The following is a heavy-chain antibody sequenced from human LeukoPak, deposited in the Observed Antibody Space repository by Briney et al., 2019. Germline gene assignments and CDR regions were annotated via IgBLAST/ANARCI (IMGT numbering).Heavy chain of an antibody. CDR2: ISAYNGNT. CDR1: GYTFTNYG. CDR3: ARTYCSTTGCYRKDY. D-gene: IGHD2-2*01. Sequence: ASVKVSCKASGYTFTNYGISWVRQAPGQGLEWMGWISAYNGNTNYAQKLQGRVTMTTDTYTSKAYMELRSMRSDDTAVYYCARTYCSTTGCYRKDYWGQGTLVTVSS. V-gene: IGHV1-18*01. J-gene: IGHJ4*02.